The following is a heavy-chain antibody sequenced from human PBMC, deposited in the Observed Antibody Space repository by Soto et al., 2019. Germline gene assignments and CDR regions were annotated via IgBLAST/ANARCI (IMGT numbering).Heavy chain of an antibody. J-gene: IGHJ5*02. Sequence: ASVKVSCKAFGYTFTGYYMHWVRQAPGQRLEWMGWINPDNGNTKSSQKFQDRVIITRDTSASTAYMDLSSLRSEDTAVYYCARGIATGQLDPWGQGTLVTVSS. V-gene: IGHV1-3*01. CDR1: GYTFTGYY. CDR2: INPDNGNT. CDR3: ARGIATGQLDP. D-gene: IGHD2-15*01.